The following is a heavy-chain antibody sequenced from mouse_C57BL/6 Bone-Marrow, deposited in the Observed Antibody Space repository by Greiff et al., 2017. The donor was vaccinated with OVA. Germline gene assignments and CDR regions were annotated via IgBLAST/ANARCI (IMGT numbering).Heavy chain of an antibody. Sequence: QVQLQQPGAELVMPGASVKLSCKASGYTFTSYWMHWVKQRPGQGLEWIGEIDPSDSYTNYNQKFKGKSTLTVDKSSSTAYMQLSSLTSEDSAVYYCARWSYDCPSMDYWGQGTSVTVSS. D-gene: IGHD2-4*01. CDR2: IDPSDSYT. CDR3: ARWSYDCPSMDY. V-gene: IGHV1-69*01. J-gene: IGHJ4*01. CDR1: GYTFTSYW.